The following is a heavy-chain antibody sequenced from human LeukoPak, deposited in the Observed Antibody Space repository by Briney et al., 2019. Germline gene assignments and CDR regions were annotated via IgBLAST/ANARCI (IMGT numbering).Heavy chain of an antibody. CDR3: ARRSNHDSYGSGSYDFDH. J-gene: IGHJ4*02. Sequence: PSETLSLTCTVSGGSISSSSYYWGWIRQPPGKGLEWIGSIYYSGSTYYNPSLKSRVTISVDTSKNQFSLKLSSVTAADTAVYYCARRSNHDSYGSGSYDFDHWGQGTLVTVSS. CDR1: GGSISSSSYY. CDR2: IYYSGST. V-gene: IGHV4-39*01. D-gene: IGHD3-10*01.